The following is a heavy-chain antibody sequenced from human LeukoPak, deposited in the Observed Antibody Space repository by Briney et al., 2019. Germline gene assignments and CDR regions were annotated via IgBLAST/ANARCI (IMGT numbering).Heavy chain of an antibody. D-gene: IGHD6-19*01. CDR3: ARDSQWLAYDAFDV. CDR2: IIPILGIT. V-gene: IGHV1-69*04. J-gene: IGHJ3*01. CDR1: GGTFSSYA. Sequence: SVKVSCKASGGTFSSYAISWVRQAPGQGLECMGRIIPILGITNYAQKFQDRVTITADKSTSTAYMELSSLRSEDTAVYFCARDSQWLAYDAFDVWGQGIMVTVS.